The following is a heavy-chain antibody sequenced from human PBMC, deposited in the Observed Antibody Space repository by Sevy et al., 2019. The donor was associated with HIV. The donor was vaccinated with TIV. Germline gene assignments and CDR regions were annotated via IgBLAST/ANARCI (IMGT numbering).Heavy chain of an antibody. D-gene: IGHD6-13*01. CDR1: GFTVTNNY. Sequence: GESLKISCAASGFTVTNNYISWVRQAPGKGLDWVALSYSDDSRYFADSVRGRFTISRDSLKNTLYLQMNRLRAEDTAVYYCARLHPHIAAARAMDVWGQGTTVTVSS. CDR2: SYSDDSR. CDR3: ARLHPHIAAARAMDV. J-gene: IGHJ6*02. V-gene: IGHV3-53*01.